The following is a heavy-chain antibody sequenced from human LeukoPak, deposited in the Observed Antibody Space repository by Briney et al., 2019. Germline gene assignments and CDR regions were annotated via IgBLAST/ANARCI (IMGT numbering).Heavy chain of an antibody. CDR2: IIPIFGTT. Sequence: SVKVSCKASGGTFNSYAISWVRQAPGQGLEWMGGIIPIFGTTNYAQKFQGRVSITADKSTSTTYMQLSSLRSEDTAVYYCARSRFPYYRLSRTDYYYMDVWAKGTTVTVSS. CDR1: GGTFNSYA. CDR3: ARSRFPYYRLSRTDYYYMDV. V-gene: IGHV1-69*06. D-gene: IGHD3-10*01. J-gene: IGHJ6*03.